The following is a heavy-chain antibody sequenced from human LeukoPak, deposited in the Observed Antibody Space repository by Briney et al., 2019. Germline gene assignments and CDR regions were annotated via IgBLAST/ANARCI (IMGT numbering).Heavy chain of an antibody. CDR3: ARDPYSGGYGDYYYYYMDL. V-gene: IGHV3-21*01. CDR2: ITSGGAYT. Sequence: GGSLRLSCAASAFSVGSNYMTWVRQAPGKGLEWVSSITSGGAYTYYADSVKDRFTISRYNAKNSLYLQMNSQRAEDTAVYCCARDPYSGGYGDYYYYYMDLWGQGTTVTISS. J-gene: IGHJ6*03. D-gene: IGHD1-26*01. CDR1: AFSVGSNY.